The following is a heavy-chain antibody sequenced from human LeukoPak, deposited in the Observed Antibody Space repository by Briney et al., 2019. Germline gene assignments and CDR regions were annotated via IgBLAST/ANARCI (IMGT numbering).Heavy chain of an antibody. Sequence: GGSLRLSCAAPGFSFSTYSMSWVRQAPGKGLEWVSAITRSSSSIYYADSVKGRFTISRDNAKKSVYLQMNSLRAEDTAVYYCVSELYFSDSSGLWGPGTMVTVSS. V-gene: IGHV3-21*03. CDR1: GFSFSTYS. CDR3: VSELYFSDSSGL. D-gene: IGHD3-22*01. J-gene: IGHJ3*01. CDR2: ITRSSSSI.